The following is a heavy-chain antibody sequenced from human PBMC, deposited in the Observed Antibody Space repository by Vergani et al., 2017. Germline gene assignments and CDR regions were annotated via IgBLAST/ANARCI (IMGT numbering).Heavy chain of an antibody. V-gene: IGHV3-23*01. CDR2: RSGMGISI. CDR3: TKGSRGYTGYFFDY. Sequence: VQGLESGGGLVQPGGSLRLSCAASGFTFDNYPMSWVRQSPGKGLEWVSGRSGMGISIYYSDSVKGRFIISRDNSKNTLHLQMNSLRANDTAVYYCTKGSRGYTGYFFDYWGQGTLATVSS. CDR1: GFTFDNYP. J-gene: IGHJ4*02. D-gene: IGHD5-12*01.